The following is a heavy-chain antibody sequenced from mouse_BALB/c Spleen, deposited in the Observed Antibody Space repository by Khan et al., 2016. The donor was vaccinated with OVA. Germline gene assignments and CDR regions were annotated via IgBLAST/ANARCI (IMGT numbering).Heavy chain of an antibody. CDR2: INPSSGYT. CDR3: SRDRIDY. Sequence: QVQLKQSGAELANPAASVKMSCKASGYTFTSYWMHWVKQRPGQGLEWIGYINPSSGYTDYNQNFRDKATLTADKSSSTAYMQLSSLTSEDAAVYYCSRDRIDYWGQGTTLTVSS. CDR1: GYTFTSYW. V-gene: IGHV1-7*01. J-gene: IGHJ2*01.